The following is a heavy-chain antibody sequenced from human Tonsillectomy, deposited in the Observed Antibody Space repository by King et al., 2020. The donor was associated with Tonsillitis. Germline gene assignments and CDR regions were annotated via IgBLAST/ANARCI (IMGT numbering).Heavy chain of an antibody. CDR1: GGTFSSYA. Sequence: QLVQSGTEVKKPGSSVKVSCKASGGTFSSYAISWVRQAPGQGLEWMGGIIPMFGTANYAQKFQGRVTITADESTSTAYMELSSLRAEDTAVYYCARGGPLSNIFDVWGQGTMVTVSS. CDR2: IIPMFGTA. D-gene: IGHD3-16*02. V-gene: IGHV1-69*01. CDR3: ARGGPLSNIFDV. J-gene: IGHJ3*01.